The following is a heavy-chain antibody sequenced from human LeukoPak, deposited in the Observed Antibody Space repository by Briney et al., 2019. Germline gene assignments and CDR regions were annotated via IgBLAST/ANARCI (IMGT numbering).Heavy chain of an antibody. CDR1: GGSFSGYY. CDR2: IKHSGSN. D-gene: IGHD3-3*01. CDR3: ARNNYYDFWSGPRYYYYMDV. J-gene: IGHJ6*03. Sequence: SETLSLTCAVYGGSFSGYYWSWIRQPPGKGLEWIGEIKHSGSNNYNPSLKSRVTISVDTSKNQFSLKLSSVTAADTAVYYCARNNYYDFWSGPRYYYYMDVWGKGTTVTVSS. V-gene: IGHV4-34*01.